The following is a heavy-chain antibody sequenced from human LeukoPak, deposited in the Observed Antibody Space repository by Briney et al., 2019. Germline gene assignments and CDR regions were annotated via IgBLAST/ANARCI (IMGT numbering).Heavy chain of an antibody. CDR2: ISDSGGST. CDR1: GLTFSNYA. D-gene: IGHD1-26*01. J-gene: IGHJ4*02. Sequence: GGSLRLSCAASGLTFSNYAMSWVRQAPGEELEWVSGISDSGGSTYYADSVKGRFTISRDNSKNTLYLQMNSLRAEDTAVYYCAKGRHTSSGMFDYWGQGTLVTVSS. V-gene: IGHV3-23*01. CDR3: AKGRHTSSGMFDY.